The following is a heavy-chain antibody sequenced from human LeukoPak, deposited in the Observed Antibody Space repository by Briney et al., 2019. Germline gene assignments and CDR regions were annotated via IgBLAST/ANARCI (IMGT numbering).Heavy chain of an antibody. CDR1: GFTFSAYA. CDR3: AREREHDYGTDY. D-gene: IGHD4-17*01. J-gene: IGHJ4*02. CDR2: ISSSSNTR. Sequence: PGGSLRLSCAVSGFTFSAYAMNWVRQAPGKGLEWVSYISSSSNTRDYADSVKGRFTMSRDNAKNSLYLLMNSMRGEDTAVYYCAREREHDYGTDYWGQGTLVTVSS. V-gene: IGHV3-48*01.